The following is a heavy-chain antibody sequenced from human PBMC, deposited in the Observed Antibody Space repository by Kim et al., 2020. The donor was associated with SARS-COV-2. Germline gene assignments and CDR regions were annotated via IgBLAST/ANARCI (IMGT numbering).Heavy chain of an antibody. Sequence: SETLSLTCTVSGGSISSYYWSWIRQPPGKGLEWIGYIYYSGSTNYNPSLKSRVTISVNTSKNQFSLKLSSVTAADTAVYYCAREVDYYGSGSPLYYYSMGVGGQGTTVTVSS. CDR3: AREVDYYGSGSPLYYYSMGV. V-gene: IGHV4-59*01. D-gene: IGHD3-10*01. J-gene: IGHJ6*02. CDR1: GGSISSYY. CDR2: IYYSGST.